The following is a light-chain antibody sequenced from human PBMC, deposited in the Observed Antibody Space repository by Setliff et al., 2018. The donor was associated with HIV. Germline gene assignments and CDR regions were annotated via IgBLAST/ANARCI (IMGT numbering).Light chain of an antibody. Sequence: QSALTQPASVSGSPGKSITISCTGSSSDVGGYNYVSWYQQHPGKAPKLMIYAVSNRPSGVSNRFSGSKSGNTASLTISGLQAEDEADYYCSSYTSSTPLYVFGTGTKVTV. CDR2: AVS. CDR3: SSYTSSTPLYV. J-gene: IGLJ1*01. CDR1: SSDVGGYNY. V-gene: IGLV2-14*03.